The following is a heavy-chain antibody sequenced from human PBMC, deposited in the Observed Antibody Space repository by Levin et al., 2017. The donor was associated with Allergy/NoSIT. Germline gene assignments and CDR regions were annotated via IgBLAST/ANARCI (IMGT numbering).Heavy chain of an antibody. CDR3: ARDDCSSTSCYLGYYYYYGMDV. J-gene: IGHJ6*02. CDR1: GFTFSSYA. Sequence: GESLKISCAASGFTFSSYAMHWVRQAPGKGLEWVAVISYDGSNKYYADSVKGRFTISRDNSKNTLYLQMNSLRAEDTAVYYCARDDCSSTSCYLGYYYYYGMDVWGQGTTVTVSS. CDR2: ISYDGSNK. D-gene: IGHD2-2*01. V-gene: IGHV3-30-3*01.